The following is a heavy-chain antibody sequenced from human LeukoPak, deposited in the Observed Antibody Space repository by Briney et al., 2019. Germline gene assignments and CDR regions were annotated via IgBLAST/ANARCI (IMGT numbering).Heavy chain of an antibody. CDR1: GYTFTSYD. D-gene: IGHD3-3*01. CDR2: MNPNSGNT. J-gene: IGHJ5*02. Sequence: ASVKVSCKASGYTFTSYDINWVRQAPGQGLEWMGWMNPNSGNTGYAQKFQGRVTIGRNISRSTAYVELTSLSSEDTAVYYCARDLGVVTPRFDPWGQGTLVIVSS. CDR3: ARDLGVVTPRFDP. V-gene: IGHV1-8*03.